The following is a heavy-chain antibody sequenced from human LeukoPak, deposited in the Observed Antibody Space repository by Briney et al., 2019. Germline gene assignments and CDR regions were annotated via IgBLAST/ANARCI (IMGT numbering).Heavy chain of an antibody. CDR1: GYTFTNYG. CDR2: ISAYNGNT. CDR3: ARAYRTPGLQRGIVVVPAAYYFDY. V-gene: IGHV1-18*01. Sequence: ASVKVSCKASGYTFTNYGLTWVRQAPGQGLEWMGWISAYNGNTNYAQKLQGRVTMTTDTSTSTAYMELRSLRSDDTAVYFCARAYRTPGLQRGIVVVPAAYYFDYWGQGTLVTVSS. J-gene: IGHJ4*02. D-gene: IGHD2-2*01.